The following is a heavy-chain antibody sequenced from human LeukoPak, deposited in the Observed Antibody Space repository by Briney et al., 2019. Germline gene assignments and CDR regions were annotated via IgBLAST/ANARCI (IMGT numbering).Heavy chain of an antibody. D-gene: IGHD1-1*01. Sequence: GGSLRLSCAASGFTFATYSMSWVRQAPGKGLEWVANIKKDGSDKYYVDSVKGRFTISRDNAKNSLYLQMNTLRAEDTAVYYCARDPYNWNDGGYGMDVWGKGTTATVYS. J-gene: IGHJ6*04. V-gene: IGHV3-7*03. CDR1: GFTFATYS. CDR2: IKKDGSDK. CDR3: ARDPYNWNDGGYGMDV.